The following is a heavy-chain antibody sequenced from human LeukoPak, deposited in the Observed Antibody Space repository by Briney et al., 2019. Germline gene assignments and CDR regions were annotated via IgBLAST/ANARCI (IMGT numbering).Heavy chain of an antibody. CDR1: GFTFSSYS. Sequence: GGSLRLSCAASGFTFSSYSMNWVRQAPGKGLEWVSSISSSSSYIYYADSVKGRFTISRDNAKNTLYLQMNSLRDEDTAVYYCARVAMSDSSGYCDYWGQGTLVTVSS. CDR2: ISSSSSYI. CDR3: ARVAMSDSSGYCDY. J-gene: IGHJ4*02. D-gene: IGHD3-22*01. V-gene: IGHV3-21*01.